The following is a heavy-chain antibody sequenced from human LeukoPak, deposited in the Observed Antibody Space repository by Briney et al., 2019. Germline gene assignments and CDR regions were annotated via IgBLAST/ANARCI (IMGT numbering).Heavy chain of an antibody. Sequence: ASVKVSCKASGYTFTSYGISWVRQAPGQGLEWMGWISAYNGNTNYAQKFQGRVTMTRDTSISTAYMELSRLRSDDTAVYYCARGRGAAGLDYWGQGTLVTVSS. D-gene: IGHD6-13*01. CDR3: ARGRGAAGLDY. V-gene: IGHV1-18*01. CDR2: ISAYNGNT. J-gene: IGHJ4*02. CDR1: GYTFTSYG.